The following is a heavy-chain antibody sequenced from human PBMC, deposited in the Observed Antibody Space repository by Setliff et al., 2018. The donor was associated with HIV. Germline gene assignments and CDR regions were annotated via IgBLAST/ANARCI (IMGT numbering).Heavy chain of an antibody. Sequence: SETLSLTCAVSGGSISSDNWWTWVRQPPGKGLEWIGYVHHSGSTKYNASLRSRVTMSVDTSKNLFSLTLRSVTAADTAVYYCASAGPYCGDDCPYNWLTPWGQGTLVTVSS. D-gene: IGHD2-21*02. J-gene: IGHJ5*02. CDR3: ASAGPYCGDDCPYNWLTP. V-gene: IGHV4-4*02. CDR2: VHHSGST. CDR1: GGSISSDNW.